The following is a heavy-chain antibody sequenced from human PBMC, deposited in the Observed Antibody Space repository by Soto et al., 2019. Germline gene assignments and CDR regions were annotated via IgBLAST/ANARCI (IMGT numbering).Heavy chain of an antibody. CDR3: ARLPIQLWLPYYYYGMDV. CDR1: GGSVSSGSYC. CDR2: IYYSGST. J-gene: IGHJ6*02. V-gene: IGHV4-61*01. Sequence: PSETLSLTCTVSGGSVSSGSYCWSWIRQPPGKGLEWIGYIYYSGSTNYNPSLKSRVTISVDTSRNQFSLKLSSVTAADTAVYYCARLPIQLWLPYYYYGMDVWGQGTTVTVSS. D-gene: IGHD5-18*01.